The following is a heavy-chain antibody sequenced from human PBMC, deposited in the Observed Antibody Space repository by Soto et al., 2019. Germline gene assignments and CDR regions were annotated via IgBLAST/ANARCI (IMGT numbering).Heavy chain of an antibody. CDR3: AKGVPAATRYFQH. D-gene: IGHD2-2*01. CDR2: INSDGSST. V-gene: IGHV3-74*01. Sequence: VQLVESGGGLVQPGGSLRLSCAASGFSFSSYWMHWVRHAPGKGLVWVSRINSDGSSTTYADSVQGRFTISRDNGKNTLYVHMNSLTPEDTAVYYCAKGVPAATRYFQHWGQGTLVVVSS. CDR1: GFSFSSYW. J-gene: IGHJ1*01.